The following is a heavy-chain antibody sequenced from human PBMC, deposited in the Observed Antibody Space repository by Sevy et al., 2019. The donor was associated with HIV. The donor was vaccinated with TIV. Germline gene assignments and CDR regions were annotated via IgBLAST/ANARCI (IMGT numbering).Heavy chain of an antibody. Sequence: GGSLRLSCAASGFTFSSYWMTWVRQAPGKGLEWVAYIRHDGSADWLLDSVKGRFTISRDISKNSLYLQMTSLRDEDTAVYYCARSWMRLWFYYFDYWGQGTLVTVSS. CDR3: ARSWMRLWFYYFDY. CDR1: GFTFSSYW. J-gene: IGHJ4*02. D-gene: IGHD5-18*01. CDR2: IRHDGSAD. V-gene: IGHV3-7*01.